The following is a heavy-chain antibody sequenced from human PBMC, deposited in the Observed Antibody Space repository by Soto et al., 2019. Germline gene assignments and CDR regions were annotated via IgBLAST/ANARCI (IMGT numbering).Heavy chain of an antibody. J-gene: IGHJ4*02. V-gene: IGHV4-39*01. CDR3: ASPLGFGESGRFDY. CDR1: GGSISSSSCH. CDR2: IKYSGTT. Sequence: SETLSLTCTVSGGSISSSSCHWVLIRQPPGKGLEWIASIKYSGTTFYNPSLKSRVTLSVDTSKNQFSLKLSSVTAADTAVYYGASPLGFGESGRFDYWGQGTLVTVSS. D-gene: IGHD3-10*01.